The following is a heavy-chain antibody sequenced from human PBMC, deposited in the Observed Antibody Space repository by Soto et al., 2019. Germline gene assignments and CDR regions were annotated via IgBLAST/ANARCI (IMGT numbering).Heavy chain of an antibody. V-gene: IGHV4-59*01. CDR2: IYYSGST. Sequence: QVQLQESGPGLVKPSETLSLTCTVSGGSISSYYWSWIRQPPGKGLEWIGYIYYSGSTNYNPSLKSRVTISVDTSKNQCSLKLSSVTAADTAVYYCARAYDILTGYSPFDYWGQGTLVTVSS. CDR3: ARAYDILTGYSPFDY. D-gene: IGHD3-9*01. CDR1: GGSISSYY. J-gene: IGHJ4*02.